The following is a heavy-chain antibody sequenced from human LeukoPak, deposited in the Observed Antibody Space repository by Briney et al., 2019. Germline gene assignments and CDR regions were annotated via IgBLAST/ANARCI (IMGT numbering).Heavy chain of an antibody. CDR2: INHSGST. CDR3: ARSAYFGSAFDY. CDR1: GGSFSGYY. J-gene: IGHJ4*02. V-gene: IGHV4-34*01. Sequence: SETLSLTCAVYGGSFSGYYWSWIRQPPGKGLEWIGEINHSGSTNYNPSLKSRVTISVDTSKNQFSLKLISVTAADTAVYYCARSAYFGSAFDYWGQGNLVTVSS. D-gene: IGHD3-10*01.